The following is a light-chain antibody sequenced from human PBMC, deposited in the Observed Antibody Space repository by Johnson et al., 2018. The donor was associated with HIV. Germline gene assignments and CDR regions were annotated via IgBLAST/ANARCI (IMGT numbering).Light chain of an antibody. J-gene: IGLJ1*01. CDR3: GTWDSSLSAAFDV. CDR1: SSNIGNNY. Sequence: QSVLTQPPSVSAAPGQKVTISCSGSSSNIGNNYVSWYQQLPGTAPKLLIYENNKRPSGIPDRFSGSKSGTSATLGITGLQTGDEADYYCGTWDSSLSAAFDVFGTGTKVTVL. V-gene: IGLV1-51*02. CDR2: ENN.